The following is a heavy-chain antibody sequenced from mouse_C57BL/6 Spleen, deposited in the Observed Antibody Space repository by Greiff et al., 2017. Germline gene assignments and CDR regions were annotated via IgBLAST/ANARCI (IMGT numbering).Heavy chain of an antibody. Sequence: QVQLKQSGPELVKPGASVKISCKASGYAFSSSWMNWVKQRPGKGLEWIGRIYPGDGDTNYNGKFKGKATLTADKSSSTAYMQLSSLTSEDSAVYFCARSVLTTVVPYYYAMDYWGQGTSVTVSS. D-gene: IGHD1-1*01. J-gene: IGHJ4*01. CDR1: GYAFSSSW. V-gene: IGHV1-82*01. CDR2: IYPGDGDT. CDR3: ARSVLTTVVPYYYAMDY.